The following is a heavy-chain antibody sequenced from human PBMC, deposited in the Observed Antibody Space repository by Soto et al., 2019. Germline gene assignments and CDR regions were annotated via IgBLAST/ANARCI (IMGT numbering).Heavy chain of an antibody. CDR2: ISDDVINE. Sequence: QVQVVESGGGVVQPEKSLRLSCAASGFTFSTYAMHWVRQAPGKGLEWVAVISDDVINEYYADSVKGRFTISRDNSKSMRDLQVNGLRAEDTAVYYCARGSAGHYNSGTLLDWGQGTLVTVCS. CDR1: GFTFSTYA. CDR3: ARGSAGHYNSGTLLD. V-gene: IGHV3-30-3*01. D-gene: IGHD3-10*01. J-gene: IGHJ4*02.